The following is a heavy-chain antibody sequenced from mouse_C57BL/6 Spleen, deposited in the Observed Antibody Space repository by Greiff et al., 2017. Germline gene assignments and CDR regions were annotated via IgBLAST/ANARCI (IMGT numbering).Heavy chain of an antibody. Sequence: EVQLQQSGPELVKPGASVKISCKASGYTFTDYNMDWVKQSHGKSLEWIGDINPNNGGTIYNQKFKGKATLTVDKSSSTAYMELRSLTSEDTAVYYCARPNLDYAMDYWGQGTSVTVSS. CDR3: ARPNLDYAMDY. J-gene: IGHJ4*01. V-gene: IGHV1-18*01. CDR1: GYTFTDYN. CDR2: INPNNGGT. D-gene: IGHD6-1*01.